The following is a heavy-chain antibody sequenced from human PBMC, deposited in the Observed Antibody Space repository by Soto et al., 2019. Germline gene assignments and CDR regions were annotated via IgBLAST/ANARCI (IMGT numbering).Heavy chain of an antibody. V-gene: IGHV1-3*01. CDR2: INAGNGNT. CDR3: ARDAEADSSSWYNYFDY. J-gene: IGHJ4*02. D-gene: IGHD6-13*01. Sequence: ASVKVSGKASGYTFTSYAMHWVRQAPGQRLEWMGWINAGNGNTKYSQKFQGRVTITRDTSASTAYMELSSLRSEDTAVYYCARDAEADSSSWYNYFDYWGQGTLVTVSS. CDR1: GYTFTSYA.